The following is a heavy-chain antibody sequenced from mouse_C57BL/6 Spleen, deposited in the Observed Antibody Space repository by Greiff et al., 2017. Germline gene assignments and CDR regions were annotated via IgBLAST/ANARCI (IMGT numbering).Heavy chain of an antibody. CDR3: AIPSSYYGSPAWFAY. V-gene: IGHV1-74*01. Sequence: QVQLQQPGAELVKPGASVKVSCKASGYTFTSYWMHWVKQRPGQGLEWIGRIHPSDSDTNYNQKFKGKATLTVDKSSSTAYMQLSSLTSEDSAVYYCAIPSSYYGSPAWFAYWGQGTLVTVSA. CDR2: IHPSDSDT. CDR1: GYTFTSYW. D-gene: IGHD1-1*01. J-gene: IGHJ3*01.